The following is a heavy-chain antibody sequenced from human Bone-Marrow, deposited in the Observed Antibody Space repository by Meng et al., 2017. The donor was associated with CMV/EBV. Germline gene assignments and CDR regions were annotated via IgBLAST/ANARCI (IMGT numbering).Heavy chain of an antibody. CDR1: GGSISSYY. V-gene: IGHV4-59*01. D-gene: IGHD6-6*01. J-gene: IGHJ4*02. CDR3: ARSLEYSSSLRAY. CDR2: IYYSGST. Sequence: SETLSLTCTVSGGSISSYYWSWIRQPPGKGLEWIGYIYYSGSTNYSPSLKSRVTISVDTSKNQFSLKLSSVTAADTAMYYCARSLEYSSSLRAYWGQGTLVTVNS.